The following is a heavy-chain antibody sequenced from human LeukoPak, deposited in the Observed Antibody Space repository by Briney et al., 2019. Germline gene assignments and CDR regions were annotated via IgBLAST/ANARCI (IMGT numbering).Heavy chain of an antibody. CDR1: GFTFRNYW. CDR2: INDDGTFT. J-gene: IGHJ4*02. V-gene: IGHV3-74*01. Sequence: GGSLRLSCAASGFTFRNYWMHWVRKVPGKGLVWVSRINDDGTFTTYADSVKGRFIISRDNAKNTLYLQMNSLRVEDTAVYYCGREILEPGKTLTYWGQGSPITVSS. D-gene: IGHD1-14*01. CDR3: GREILEPGKTLTY.